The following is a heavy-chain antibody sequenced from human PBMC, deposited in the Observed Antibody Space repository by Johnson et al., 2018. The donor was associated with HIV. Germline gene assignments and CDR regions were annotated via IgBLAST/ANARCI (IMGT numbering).Heavy chain of an antibody. D-gene: IGHD6-13*01. Sequence: QVQLVESGGGVVQPGRSLRLSCAASGFTFSNYGMHWVRQRPGKGPEWVAMISHDGTNENYADSVKGRFTISRDNSKNTVYLQMSSLRPEDTAVDYCTADCGGEIAVAGPDAFDIWGQVSMVTVSS. CDR2: ISHDGTNE. CDR3: TADCGGEIAVAGPDAFDI. CDR1: GFTFSNYG. J-gene: IGHJ3*02. V-gene: IGHV3-30*03.